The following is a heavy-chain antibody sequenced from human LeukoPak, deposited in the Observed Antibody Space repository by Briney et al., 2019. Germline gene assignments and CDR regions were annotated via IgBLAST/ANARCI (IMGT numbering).Heavy chain of an antibody. CDR3: ARGSAYCSSTSCQPYYFDY. J-gene: IGHJ4*02. D-gene: IGHD2-2*01. V-gene: IGHV4-34*01. Sequence: PSETLSLTCAVYGGSFSGYYWSWIRQPPGNGLEWIGEINHSGSTNYNPSLKSRVTISVDTSKNQFSLKLSSVTAADTAVYYCARGSAYCSSTSCQPYYFDYWGQGTLVTVSS. CDR1: GGSFSGYY. CDR2: INHSGST.